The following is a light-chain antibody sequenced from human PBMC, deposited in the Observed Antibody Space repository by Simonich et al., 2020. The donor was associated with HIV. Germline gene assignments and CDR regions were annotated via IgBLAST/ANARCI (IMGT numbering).Light chain of an antibody. J-gene: IGKJ4*01. Sequence: DIQMTQSPSTLSASVGNRVTIPCRASQSNSTWLAWYQQKPGKAPNLLIYTASPLQSGVPSRFSGDGSGTDFTLTITSLQPEDFATYYCQQSYVTLLTFGGGTKVEIK. CDR1: QSNSTW. CDR2: TAS. CDR3: QQSYVTLLT. V-gene: IGKV1-39*01.